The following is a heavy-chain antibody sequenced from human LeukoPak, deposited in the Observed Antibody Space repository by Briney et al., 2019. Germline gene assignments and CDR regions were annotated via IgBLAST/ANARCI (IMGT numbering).Heavy chain of an antibody. D-gene: IGHD3-10*01. Sequence: ASVKVSCKASGYTFTSYGISWVRQAPGQGLEGMGWISTYNCNTNYAQKLQGRATMTTHTSTSTAYIALRSLRSDDRAVYYCAIESYYNVDYWGQGTLVTVSS. CDR2: ISTYNCNT. CDR3: AIESYYNVDY. V-gene: IGHV1-18*01. CDR1: GYTFTSYG. J-gene: IGHJ4*02.